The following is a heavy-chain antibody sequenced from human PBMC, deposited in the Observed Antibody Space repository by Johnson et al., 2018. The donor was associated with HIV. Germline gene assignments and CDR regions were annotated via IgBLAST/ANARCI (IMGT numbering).Heavy chain of an antibody. CDR1: GFTFSSYA. CDR3: ARERDPERGAQKSGVYAFDI. CDR2: ISYDGSNK. J-gene: IGHJ3*02. Sequence: QVQLVESGGGVVQPGRSLRLSCAASGFTFSSYAVHWVRQAPGKGLEWVAIISYDGSNKYYADSVKGRFTISRDNSKNTLYLQMNSLSAEDTAVYYCARERDPERGAQKSGVYAFDIWGQGTVITVSS. V-gene: IGHV3-30-3*01. D-gene: IGHD3-10*01.